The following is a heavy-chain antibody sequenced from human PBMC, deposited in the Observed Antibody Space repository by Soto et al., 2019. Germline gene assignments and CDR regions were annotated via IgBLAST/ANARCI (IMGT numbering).Heavy chain of an antibody. CDR2: IIPIFGTA. CDR3: ARAEGQRRDIVLMVYAIGPRSYYYYGMDV. D-gene: IGHD2-8*01. Sequence: GASVKVSCKASGGTFSSYAISWVRQAPGQGLEWMGGIIPIFGTANYAQKFQGRVTITADESTSTAYMELSSLRSEDTAVYYCARAEGQRRDIVLMVYAIGPRSYYYYGMDVWGQGTTVTVTS. V-gene: IGHV1-69*13. J-gene: IGHJ6*02. CDR1: GGTFSSYA.